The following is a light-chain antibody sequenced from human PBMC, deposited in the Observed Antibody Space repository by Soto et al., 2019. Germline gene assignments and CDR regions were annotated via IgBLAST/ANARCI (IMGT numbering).Light chain of an antibody. CDR3: NSCTDTTSLI. J-gene: IGLJ2*01. CDR1: GSDVGDYKY. V-gene: IGLV2-14*01. Sequence: QSALTQPASVSGSPGQSITISCTGTGSDVGDYKYVSWYQQHPGKAPKLIIYEVSNRPSGISNRFSGSKSGNTASLTISGLQAEDEADYYCNSCTDTTSLIFGGGTKLTVL. CDR2: EVS.